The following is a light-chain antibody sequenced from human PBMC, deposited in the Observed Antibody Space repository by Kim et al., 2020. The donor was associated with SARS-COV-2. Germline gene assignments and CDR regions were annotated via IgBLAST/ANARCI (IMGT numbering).Light chain of an antibody. Sequence: SPGERATLSCRASKSVSSNLAWYQQKPGQALRLLIYGTSNRATGIPARFSGRGSGTEFTLTISSLQSEDFAVYYCQQYNYWPPITFGQGTRLEIK. CDR3: QQYNYWPPIT. CDR2: GTS. V-gene: IGKV3-15*01. J-gene: IGKJ5*01. CDR1: KSVSSN.